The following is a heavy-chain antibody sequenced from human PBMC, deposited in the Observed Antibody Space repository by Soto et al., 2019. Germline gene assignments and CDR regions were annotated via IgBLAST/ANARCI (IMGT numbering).Heavy chain of an antibody. J-gene: IGHJ4*02. CDR1: GFTFSSYA. CDR3: AKDPDFDWLLFGYFDY. Sequence: EVQLLESGGGLVQPGGSLRLSCAASGFTFSSYAMSWVRQAPGKGLEWVSAISGSGGSTYYADSVKGRFTISRDNSKNTLYLQMNSLRAEDTAVYYCAKDPDFDWLLFGYFDYWGQGTLVTVSS. D-gene: IGHD3-9*01. V-gene: IGHV3-23*01. CDR2: ISGSGGST.